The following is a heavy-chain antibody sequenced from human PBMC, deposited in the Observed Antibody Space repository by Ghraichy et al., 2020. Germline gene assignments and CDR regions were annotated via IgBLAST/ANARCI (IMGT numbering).Heavy chain of an antibody. J-gene: IGHJ5*02. CDR1: GFTFTGFA. V-gene: IGHV3-23*01. D-gene: IGHD1-26*01. Sequence: GGSLRLSCEVSGFTFTGFALNWVRQAPGKGLEWVSAISGSGGTTYYADSVKGRFTISSDYTKNTLYLQMNSLTADDTAVYYCAKDHVARRSWDFPTILDSWGRGTLVTVSS. CDR2: ISGSGGTT. CDR3: AKDHVARRSWDFPTILDS.